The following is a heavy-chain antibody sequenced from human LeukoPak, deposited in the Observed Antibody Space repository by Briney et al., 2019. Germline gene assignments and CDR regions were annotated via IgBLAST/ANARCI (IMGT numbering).Heavy chain of an antibody. CDR1: GGSISSGSSY. CDR2: IYYSGTT. CDR3: ARHFSSSWYSLDY. D-gene: IGHD6-13*01. Sequence: SETLSRTCTVSGGSISSGSSYWGWIRQPPGKGLEWIGTIYYSGTTYYNPSLKSRVTISVDTSKSQFSLKLSSVTAADTAVYYCARHFSSSWYSLDYWGQGTLVTVSS. V-gene: IGHV4-39*01. J-gene: IGHJ4*02.